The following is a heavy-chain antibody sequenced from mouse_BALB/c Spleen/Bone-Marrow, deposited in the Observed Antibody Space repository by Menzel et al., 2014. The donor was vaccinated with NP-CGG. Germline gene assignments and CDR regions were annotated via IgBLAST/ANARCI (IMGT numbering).Heavy chain of an antibody. CDR1: GFTFSNYW. D-gene: IGHD2-3*01. Sequence: EVHLVESGGGLVQPGGSMKLSCVASGFTFSNYWMNWVRQSPEKGLEWVAEIRLKSNNYATHYAESVKGRFTISRDDSKSSVYLQMNNLRAEDTGIYYCTREIYDGHWYFDVWGAGTTVTVSS. J-gene: IGHJ1*01. V-gene: IGHV6-6*02. CDR2: IRLKSNNYAT. CDR3: TREIYDGHWYFDV.